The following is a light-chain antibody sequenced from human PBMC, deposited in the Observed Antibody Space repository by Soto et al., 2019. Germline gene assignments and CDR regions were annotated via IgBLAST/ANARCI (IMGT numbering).Light chain of an antibody. Sequence: QSALTQPPSVSGAPGQRVTISCTGSSSNIGAGYDVHWYQQLPGTAPKLLIYGNSNRPSGVPDRFSGSKSGTSASLAITGIEAEDEADYYCQSYDSSLSGSYVFGTGNKVTVL. V-gene: IGLV1-40*01. CDR3: QSYDSSLSGSYV. CDR2: GNS. CDR1: SSNIGAGYD. J-gene: IGLJ1*01.